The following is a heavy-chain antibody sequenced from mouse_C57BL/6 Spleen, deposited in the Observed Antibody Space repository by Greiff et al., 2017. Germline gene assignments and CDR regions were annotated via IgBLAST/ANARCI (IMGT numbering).Heavy chain of an antibody. J-gene: IGHJ4*01. Sequence: VQLQESGPELVKPGASVKISCKASGYAFSSSWMNWVKQRPGKGLEWIGRIYPGDGDTNYNGKFKGKATLTADKSSSTAYMQLSSLTSEDSAVYVCARVYGNYGEVSMDYWGQGTSVTVSS. CDR2: IYPGDGDT. CDR1: GYAFSSSW. V-gene: IGHV1-82*01. D-gene: IGHD2-1*01. CDR3: ARVYGNYGEVSMDY.